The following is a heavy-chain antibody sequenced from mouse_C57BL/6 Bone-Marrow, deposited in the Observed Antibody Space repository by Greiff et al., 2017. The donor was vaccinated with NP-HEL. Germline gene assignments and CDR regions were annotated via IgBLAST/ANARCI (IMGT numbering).Heavy chain of an antibody. CDR3: AREGLLRFFAY. Sequence: EVMLVESGGGLVKPGGSLKLSCAASGFTFSSYAMSWVRQTPEKRLEWVATISDGGSYTYYPDNVKGRFTISRDNAKNNLYLQMSHLKSEDTAMYYCAREGLLRFFAYWGQGTLVTVSA. CDR1: GFTFSSYA. V-gene: IGHV5-4*01. CDR2: ISDGGSYT. J-gene: IGHJ3*01. D-gene: IGHD2-3*01.